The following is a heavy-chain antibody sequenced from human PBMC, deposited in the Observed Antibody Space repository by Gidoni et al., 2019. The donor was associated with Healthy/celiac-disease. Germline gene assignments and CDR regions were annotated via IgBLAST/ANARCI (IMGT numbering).Heavy chain of an antibody. CDR2: IIPIVGTA. Sequence: QVQLVQSGAEVKKPGSSVKVSCKASGGTFSSYAISWVRQSPGQGLEWMGGIIPIVGTANYAQKFQGRVTITADESTSTAYMELSSLRSEDTAVYYCARDWGEYSSFRDYYGMDVWGKGTTVTVSS. J-gene: IGHJ6*04. D-gene: IGHD6-6*01. CDR1: GGTFSSYA. CDR3: ARDWGEYSSFRDYYGMDV. V-gene: IGHV1-69*01.